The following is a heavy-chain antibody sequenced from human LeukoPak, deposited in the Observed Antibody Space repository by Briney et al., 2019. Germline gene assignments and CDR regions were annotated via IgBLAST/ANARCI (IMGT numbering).Heavy chain of an antibody. CDR3: ARGHCSSTSCYLGY. CDR1: GGSISSHY. CDR2: IYYSGST. J-gene: IGHJ4*02. Sequence: SETLSLTCTVSGGSISSHYWTWIRQPPGKGLEWIGYIYYSGSTNYNPSLKSRVTISVDTSKNQFSLKLSSVTAADTAVYYCARGHCSSTSCYLGYWGQGTLVTVSS. D-gene: IGHD2-2*01. V-gene: IGHV4-59*11.